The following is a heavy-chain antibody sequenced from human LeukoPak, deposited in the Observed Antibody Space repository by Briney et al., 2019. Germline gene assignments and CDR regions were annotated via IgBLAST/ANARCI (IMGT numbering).Heavy chain of an antibody. V-gene: IGHV4-4*07. Sequence: PSETLSLTCTVSGGSISSYHWSWGRQPAGKGLEWIGRIYTSGSTSYNPSLKSRVTMSVDTSKNQFSLRLTSVTAADTAVYYCARDGPGGVFYYGMDVWGQGTTVTVSS. CDR1: GGSISSYH. CDR2: IYTSGST. D-gene: IGHD3-16*01. J-gene: IGHJ6*02. CDR3: ARDGPGGVFYYGMDV.